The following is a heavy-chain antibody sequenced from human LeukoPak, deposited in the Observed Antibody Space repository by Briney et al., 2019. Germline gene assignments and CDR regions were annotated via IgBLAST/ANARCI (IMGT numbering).Heavy chain of an antibody. CDR3: ARIGYSSSSLDF. V-gene: IGHV3-7*03. D-gene: IGHD6-6*01. J-gene: IGHJ4*02. CDR1: GFPFTNYW. CDR2: IKQDGIVK. Sequence: GGSLRLSCATSGFPFTNYWMTWVRQAPGKGLEWVANIKQDGIVKYYVDSVKGRFTISRDNTKNSVYLQMISLRAEDTAVYKCARIGYSSSSLDFWGRGTLVTVSS.